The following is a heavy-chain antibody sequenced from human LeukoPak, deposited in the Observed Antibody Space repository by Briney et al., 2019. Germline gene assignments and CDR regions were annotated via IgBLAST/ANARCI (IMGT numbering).Heavy chain of an antibody. V-gene: IGHV3-23*01. Sequence: HSGGSLRLSCAASGFTFSDYSMRWVRQAPGKGLEWVSSISVTGDVSKYADSVKGRFTISRDNSKNTLYLQVNSLRAEETAVYYCAKAFVPYYYGMDVWGQGTTVTVS. CDR1: GFTFSDYS. CDR3: AKAFVPYYYGMDV. CDR2: ISVTGDVS. D-gene: IGHD2/OR15-2a*01. J-gene: IGHJ6*02.